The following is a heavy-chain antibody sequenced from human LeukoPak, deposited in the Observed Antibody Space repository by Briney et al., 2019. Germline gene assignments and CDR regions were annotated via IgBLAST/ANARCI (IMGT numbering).Heavy chain of an antibody. CDR2: IYYSGSA. CDR1: GGSISGYY. CDR3: ARLAGSFSDYFDS. J-gene: IGHJ4*02. V-gene: IGHV4-59*08. D-gene: IGHD6-19*01. Sequence: PSETLSLTCTVSGGSISGYYWSWIRQSPGKGLEWIAYIYYSGSANYNPSLKSRVTISVDTSKSLFSLELSSVTAADTAVYYCARLAGSFSDYFDSWGQGTLVTVSS.